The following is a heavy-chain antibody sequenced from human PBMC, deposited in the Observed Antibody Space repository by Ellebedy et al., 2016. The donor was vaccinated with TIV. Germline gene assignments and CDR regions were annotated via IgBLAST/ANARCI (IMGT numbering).Heavy chain of an antibody. J-gene: IGHJ6*02. Sequence: MPSETLSLTCTVSGDSIDYSPYSWGWIRQSPGQGLEWIGASKYSGSTQYNPSLKSPVTISVDPSKSHFSLRLSSVTAADTAVYFCARLVSGFYYAMDVWGQGTAVTVSS. D-gene: IGHD2-21*01. CDR3: ARLVSGFYYAMDV. V-gene: IGHV4-39*02. CDR1: GDSIDYSPYS. CDR2: SKYSGST.